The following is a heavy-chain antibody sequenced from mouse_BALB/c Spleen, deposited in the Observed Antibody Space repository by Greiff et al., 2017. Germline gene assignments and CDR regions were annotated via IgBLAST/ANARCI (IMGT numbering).Heavy chain of an antibody. CDR1: GFNIKDYY. Sequence: VQLQQSGAELVRPGALVKLSCKASGFNIKDYYMHWVKQRPEQGLEWIGWIDPENGNTIYDPKFQGKASITADTSSNTAYLQLSSLTSEDTAVYYCARVVYYAMDYWGQGTSDTVSS. CDR3: ARVVYYAMDY. J-gene: IGHJ4*01. V-gene: IGHV14-1*02. CDR2: IDPENGNT.